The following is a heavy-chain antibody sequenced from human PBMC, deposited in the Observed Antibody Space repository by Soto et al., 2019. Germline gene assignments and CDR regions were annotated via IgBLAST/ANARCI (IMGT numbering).Heavy chain of an antibody. CDR1: GFSLSNARMG. D-gene: IGHD3-22*01. V-gene: IGHV2-26*01. CDR3: ARIYDSSGGVDY. CDR2: IFSNDEK. Sequence: QVTLKESGPVLVKPTETLTLTCTVSGFSLSNARMGVSWIRQPPGKALEWLAHIFSNDEKSYSTSLKSRLTISKDTSKSQVVLTMTNMDPVDTATYYCARIYDSSGGVDYWGQGTLVTVSS. J-gene: IGHJ4*02.